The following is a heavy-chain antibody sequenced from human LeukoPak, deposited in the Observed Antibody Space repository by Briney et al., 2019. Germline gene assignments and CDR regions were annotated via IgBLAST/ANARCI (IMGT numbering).Heavy chain of an antibody. CDR3: ARALQYYDILTGYH. Sequence: GGSLRLSCAASGYTFSSYAMHGVRQAPGKGLEWVAVISYDGSNKYYADSVKGRFTISRDNSKNTLYLQMNSLRAEDTAVYYCARALQYYDILTGYHRGQGTLVTVSS. CDR1: GYTFSSYA. V-gene: IGHV3-30*04. D-gene: IGHD3-9*01. J-gene: IGHJ4*02. CDR2: ISYDGSNK.